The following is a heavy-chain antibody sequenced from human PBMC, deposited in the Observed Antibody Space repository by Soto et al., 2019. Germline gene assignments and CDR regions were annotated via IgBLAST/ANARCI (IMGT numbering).Heavy chain of an antibody. Sequence: ASVKVSCKASGYTFTSYYMHWVRQATGQGLEWMGWMNPNSGNTGYAQKFQGRVTMTRNTSISTAYMELSSLRSEDTAVYYCARGNYYYGSGSYYSGGWFDPWGQGTLVTVSS. D-gene: IGHD3-10*01. CDR2: MNPNSGNT. CDR1: GYTFTSYY. J-gene: IGHJ5*02. V-gene: IGHV1-8*02. CDR3: ARGNYYYGSGSYYSGGWFDP.